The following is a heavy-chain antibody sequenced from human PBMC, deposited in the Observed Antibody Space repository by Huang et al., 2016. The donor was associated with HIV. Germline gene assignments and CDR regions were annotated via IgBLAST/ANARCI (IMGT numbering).Heavy chain of an antibody. V-gene: IGHV3-53*01. CDR1: GFTVSSNY. J-gene: IGHJ4*02. D-gene: IGHD1-26*01. Sequence: EVQLVESGGGLIQPGGSLRLFCAASGFTVSSNYMSWVRQAPGEGLEWVSGIYSDDSTYFADSVKGRFTISRDNSKNTLYLQMNSLRAEDTAVYYCAAQWELRGGVDFWGQGTLVTVSS. CDR3: AAQWELRGGVDF. CDR2: IYSDDST.